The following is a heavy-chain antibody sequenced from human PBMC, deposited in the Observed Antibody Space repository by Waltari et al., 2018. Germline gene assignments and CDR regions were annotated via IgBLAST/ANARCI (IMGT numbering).Heavy chain of an antibody. CDR2: IYHSGST. CDR1: GYSISRGYY. D-gene: IGHD5-12*01. V-gene: IGHV4-38-2*01. CDR3: ARSVDGYNTDY. Sequence: QVQLPESCPGLVKPSEPLSLTCAVSGYSISRGYYWGWIRQPTGKGLEWIGSIYHSGSTDYNPSRKSRVTIAVDTSKNQFSLKLSAVTAADTAVYYCARSVDGYNTDYWGQGTLVTVSS. J-gene: IGHJ4*02.